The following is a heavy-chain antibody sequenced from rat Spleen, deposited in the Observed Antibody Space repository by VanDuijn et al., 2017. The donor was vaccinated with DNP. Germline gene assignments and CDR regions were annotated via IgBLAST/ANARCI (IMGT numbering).Heavy chain of an antibody. CDR3: ARFGPDLDY. V-gene: IGHV3-3*01. CDR1: GYSITYSNR. CDR2: INSAGST. J-gene: IGHJ2*01. D-gene: IGHD3-1*01. Sequence: EVQLQESGPGLVKPSQSLSLTCSVTGYSITYSNRWNWIRKFPGNKLEWMGYINSAGSTNYNPSLNSQISITRDTSKNQFFLQVNSVTTEDTATYYCARFGPDLDYWGQGVMVTVSS.